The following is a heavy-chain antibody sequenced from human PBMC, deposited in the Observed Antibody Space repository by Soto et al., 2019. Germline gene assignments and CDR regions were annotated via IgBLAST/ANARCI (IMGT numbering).Heavy chain of an antibody. J-gene: IGHJ6*02. CDR1: GYTFTSYA. Sequence: ASVKVSCKASGYTFTSYAMHWVRQAPGQRLEWMGWINAGNGNTKYSQKFQGRVTITRDTSASTAYMELSSLRSEDTAVYYCARDQYYGSGSYYNVNYYYGMDVWGQGTTVTVSS. V-gene: IGHV1-3*01. CDR3: ARDQYYGSGSYYNVNYYYGMDV. CDR2: INAGNGNT. D-gene: IGHD3-10*01.